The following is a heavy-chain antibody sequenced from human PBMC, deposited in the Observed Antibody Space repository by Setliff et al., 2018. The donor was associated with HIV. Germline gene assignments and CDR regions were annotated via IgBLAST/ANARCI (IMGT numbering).Heavy chain of an antibody. D-gene: IGHD3-10*01. Sequence: ASVKVSCKASGYTFTGYSIHWVRQAPGQGLEWMGWINPNNGGTNYAQRFQDRVTMTRDTSITTAYMELRRLRSDDTAVYYCARDEFYYGSGNYYKVDYFDPWGQGTLVTVS. J-gene: IGHJ5*02. CDR3: ARDEFYYGSGNYYKVDYFDP. CDR2: INPNNGGT. CDR1: GYTFTGYS. V-gene: IGHV1-2*02.